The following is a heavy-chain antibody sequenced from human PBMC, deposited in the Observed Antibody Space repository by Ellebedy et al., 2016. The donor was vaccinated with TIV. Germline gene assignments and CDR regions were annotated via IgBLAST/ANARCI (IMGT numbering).Heavy chain of an antibody. Sequence: SETLSLXCTVSGGSVSSGSYYWSWIRQPPGKGLEWIGFIYYSGSTNYNPSLKSRVTISVDTSKNQFSLKLSSVTAADTAVYYCARSVGATDYWGQGTLVTVSS. D-gene: IGHD1-26*01. CDR1: GGSVSSGSYY. J-gene: IGHJ4*02. CDR2: IYYSGST. V-gene: IGHV4-61*01. CDR3: ARSVGATDY.